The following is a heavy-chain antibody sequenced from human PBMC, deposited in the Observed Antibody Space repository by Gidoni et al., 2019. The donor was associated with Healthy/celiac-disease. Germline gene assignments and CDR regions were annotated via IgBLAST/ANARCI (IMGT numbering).Heavy chain of an antibody. D-gene: IGHD2-2*01. J-gene: IGHJ3*02. Sequence: QLQLQESGPGLVKPSETLSLTCTVSGGSISSSSYYWGWIRQPPGKGLEWIGSIYYSGSTYYNPSLKSRVTISVDTSKNQFSLKLSSVTAADTAVYYCARLLDPYHDAFDIWGQGTMVTVSS. CDR1: GGSISSSSYY. V-gene: IGHV4-39*01. CDR3: ARLLDPYHDAFDI. CDR2: IYYSGST.